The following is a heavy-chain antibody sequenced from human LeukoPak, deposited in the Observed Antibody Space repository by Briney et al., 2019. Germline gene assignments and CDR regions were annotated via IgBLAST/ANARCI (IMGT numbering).Heavy chain of an antibody. CDR1: GGSISSSGYY. CDR3: ARVRTTVTILFRNGRNWFDP. V-gene: IGHV4-39*07. J-gene: IGHJ5*02. CDR2: IYYSGST. D-gene: IGHD4-11*01. Sequence: PSETLSLTCTVSGGSISSSGYYWGWIRQPPGKGLEWIGSIYYSGSTYYNPSLKSRVTISVDTSKNQFSLKLSSVTAADTAVYYCARVRTTVTILFRNGRNWFDPWGQGTLVTVSS.